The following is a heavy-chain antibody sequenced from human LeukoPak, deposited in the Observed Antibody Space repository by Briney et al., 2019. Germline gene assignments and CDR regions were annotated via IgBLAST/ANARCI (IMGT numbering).Heavy chain of an antibody. J-gene: IGHJ5*02. Sequence: ASVKVSCQASRGTFSSYAISWVRQAPGQGLEWVGGIIPIFGTANYAQKFQGRVTITADESTSTAYMELRSLRSEDTAVYYCARDRYGVKDCSSTSCLYNWFDPWGQGTLVTVSS. CDR2: IIPIFGTA. V-gene: IGHV1-69*13. D-gene: IGHD2-2*01. CDR3: ARDRYGVKDCSSTSCLYNWFDP. CDR1: RGTFSSYA.